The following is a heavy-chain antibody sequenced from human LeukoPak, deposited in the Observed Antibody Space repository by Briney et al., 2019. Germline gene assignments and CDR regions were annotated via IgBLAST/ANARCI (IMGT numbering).Heavy chain of an antibody. J-gene: IGHJ6*02. D-gene: IGHD6-13*01. V-gene: IGHV1-18*01. CDR1: GYTFTSYG. Sequence: ASVKVSCKASGYTFTSYGISWLRQAPAQGLAWMGWISAYNGNTNYAQKLQGRVTMTTDTSTSTAYMELRSLRSDDTAVYYCARDVSGYSSRRSYYYYGMDVWGQGTTVTVSS. CDR2: ISAYNGNT. CDR3: ARDVSGYSSRRSYYYYGMDV.